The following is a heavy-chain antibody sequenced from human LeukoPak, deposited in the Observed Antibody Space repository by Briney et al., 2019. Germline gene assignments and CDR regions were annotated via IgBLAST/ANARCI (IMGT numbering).Heavy chain of an antibody. CDR2: INPKGNFT. D-gene: IGHD3-10*01. V-gene: IGHV1-46*01. CDR1: GSTFTSYY. J-gene: IGHJ5*02. Sequence: GASVKASCKASGSTFTSYYLHWVRQAPGQGLEWMGIINPKGNFTSYAQKFQGRSTMTRNTSTSPAYRGSSSLRSEDTAVYHCARASYGLGSFRLQVYWFAPCGQGTRVTVSS. CDR3: ARASYGLGSFRLQVYWFAP.